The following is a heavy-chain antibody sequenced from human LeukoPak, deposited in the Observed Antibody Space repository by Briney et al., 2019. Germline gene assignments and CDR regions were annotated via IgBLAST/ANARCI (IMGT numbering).Heavy chain of an antibody. CDR3: ARVTMVRGAHD. V-gene: IGHV1-18*01. CDR2: ISAYNGNT. D-gene: IGHD3-10*01. J-gene: IGHJ4*02. Sequence: GASVKVSCKASGYTFTSYGISWVRQAPGQGLEWMGWISAYNGNTNYAQKFQGRVTMTTDTSTSTAYMELRRLRSDDTAVYYCARVTMVRGAHDWGQGTLVTVSS. CDR1: GYTFTSYG.